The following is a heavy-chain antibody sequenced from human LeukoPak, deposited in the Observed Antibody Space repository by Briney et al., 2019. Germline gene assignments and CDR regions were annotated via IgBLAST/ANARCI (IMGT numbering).Heavy chain of an antibody. V-gene: IGHV3-21*01. D-gene: IGHD3-9*01. CDR1: GCTFSSYS. CDR3: AREGILTGYYSGFDY. CDR2: ISSSSSYI. J-gene: IGHJ4*02. Sequence: GGSLRLSCAASGCTFSSYSMNWVRQAPGKGLEWVSSISSSSSYIYYADSVKGRFTISRDNAKNSLYLQMNSLRAEDTAVYYCAREGILTGYYSGFDYWGQGTLVTVSS.